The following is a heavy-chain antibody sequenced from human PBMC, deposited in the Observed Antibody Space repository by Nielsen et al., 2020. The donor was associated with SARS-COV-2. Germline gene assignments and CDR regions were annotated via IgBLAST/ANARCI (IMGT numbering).Heavy chain of an antibody. J-gene: IGHJ3*02. D-gene: IGHD5-18*01. CDR2: IYPGDSDT. CDR1: GYSFTSYW. V-gene: IGHV5-51*01. CDR3: ARPRGLRGYSYGNDAFDI. Sequence: GESLKISCKGSGYSFTSYWIGWVRQMPGKGLEWMGIIYPGDSDTRYSPSFQGQVTISADKSISTAYLQWSSLKASDTAMYYCARPRGLRGYSYGNDAFDIWGQGTMVTVSS.